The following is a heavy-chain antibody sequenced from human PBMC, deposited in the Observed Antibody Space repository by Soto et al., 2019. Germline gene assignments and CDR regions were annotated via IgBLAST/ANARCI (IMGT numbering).Heavy chain of an antibody. Sequence: SETLSLTCNVSGGSISKFYWAWIRKTAGNGLEWMGRVYATGTTDYNPSLRSRVAMSVDISKKTSSLRLRSVTGADSGVYYCVRDGSKSLRDWFDPWGQGRLVTVSS. J-gene: IGHJ5*02. V-gene: IGHV4-4*07. CDR1: GGSISKFY. CDR2: VYATGTT. CDR3: VRDGSKSLRDWFDP.